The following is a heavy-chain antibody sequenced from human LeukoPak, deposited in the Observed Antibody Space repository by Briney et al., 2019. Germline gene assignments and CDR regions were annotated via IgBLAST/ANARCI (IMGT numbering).Heavy chain of an antibody. CDR3: ARDPEDIVVVPAAISNWFDP. Sequence: ASVKVSCEASGYTFTSYGISWVRQAPGQGLEWMGWISAYNGNTNYAQKLQGRVTMTTDPSTSTAYMELRSLRSDDTAVYYCARDPEDIVVVPAAISNWFDPWGQGTLVTVSS. CDR1: GYTFTSYG. CDR2: ISAYNGNT. V-gene: IGHV1-18*01. J-gene: IGHJ5*02. D-gene: IGHD2-2*01.